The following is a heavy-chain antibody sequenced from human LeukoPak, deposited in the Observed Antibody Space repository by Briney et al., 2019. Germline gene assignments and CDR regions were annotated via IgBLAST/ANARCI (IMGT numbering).Heavy chain of an antibody. Sequence: GASVKVSCKVSGYTLTELSMHWVRQAPGKGLEWMGGFDPEDGETIYAQKFQGRVTMTEDTSTDTAYMELSSLRSEDTAVYYCATAMITFGGVTSPRRYYYYGMGVWGQGTTVTVSS. CDR2: FDPEDGET. V-gene: IGHV1-24*01. CDR1: GYTLTELS. J-gene: IGHJ6*02. CDR3: ATAMITFGGVTSPRRYYYYGMGV. D-gene: IGHD3-16*01.